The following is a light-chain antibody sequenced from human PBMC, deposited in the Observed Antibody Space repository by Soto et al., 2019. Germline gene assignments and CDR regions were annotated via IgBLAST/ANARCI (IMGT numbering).Light chain of an antibody. Sequence: QSALTQPASVSGSPGQSITISCTGTDSDVGGYNYVSWYQQHPGKAPKLKIYGVYNRPSGVSNRFSGSKSGNTASLTISGLQAEDEADYYCAAWDDSLSGFYVFGTGTKLTVL. CDR2: GVY. J-gene: IGLJ1*01. V-gene: IGLV2-14*01. CDR3: AAWDDSLSGFYV. CDR1: DSDVGGYNY.